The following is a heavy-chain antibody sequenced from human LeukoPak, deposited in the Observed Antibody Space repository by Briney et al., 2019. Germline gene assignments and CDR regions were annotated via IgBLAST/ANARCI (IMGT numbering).Heavy chain of an antibody. D-gene: IGHD3-22*01. Sequence: SETLSLTCAVYGGSFSGYYWSWIRQPPGKGLEWIGEINHSGSTNYNPSLKSRVTISVDTSKNQFSLKLSSVTAADTAVYYCARAHPYYYEFDIWGQGTMVTVSS. CDR3: ARAHPYYYEFDI. J-gene: IGHJ3*02. CDR2: INHSGST. V-gene: IGHV4-34*01. CDR1: GGSFSGYY.